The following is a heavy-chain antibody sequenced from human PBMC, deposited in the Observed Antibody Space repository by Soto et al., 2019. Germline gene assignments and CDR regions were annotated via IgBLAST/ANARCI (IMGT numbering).Heavy chain of an antibody. V-gene: IGHV1-69*02. CDR2: IIPILGIA. J-gene: IGHJ5*02. CDR3: ARTYSSGGFDP. CDR1: GGTFSSYT. Sequence: QVQLVQSGAEVKKPGSSVKVSCKASGGTFSSYTISWVRQAPGQGLEWMGRIIPILGIANYAQKFQGRVTITADKATSTAYRELSSLRSEDTAVYYCARTYSSGGFDPWGQGTLVTVSS. D-gene: IGHD6-19*01.